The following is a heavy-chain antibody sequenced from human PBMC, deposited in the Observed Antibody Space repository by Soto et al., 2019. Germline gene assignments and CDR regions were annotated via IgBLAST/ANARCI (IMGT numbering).Heavy chain of an antibody. CDR1: GGSFSGYY. CDR3: ASTSIAAAGIFDY. Sequence: SETLSLTCAVYGGSFSGYYWSWIRQPPGKGLEWIGEINHSGSTNYNPSLKSRVTISVDTSKNQFSLMLSSVTAADTAVYYCASTSIAAAGIFDYWGQGTLVTVSS. J-gene: IGHJ4*02. V-gene: IGHV4-34*01. D-gene: IGHD6-13*01. CDR2: INHSGST.